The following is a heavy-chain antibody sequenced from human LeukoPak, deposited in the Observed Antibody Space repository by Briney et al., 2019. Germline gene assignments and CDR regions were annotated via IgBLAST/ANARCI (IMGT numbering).Heavy chain of an antibody. J-gene: IGHJ4*02. V-gene: IGHV4-39*07. Sequence: SETLSLTCTVSGGSISSSSYYWGWIRQPPGKGLEWIGSIYYSGSTYYNPSLKSRVTISVDTSKNQFSLKLSSVTAADTAVYYCASMDEDPYDSSGYYRDYWGQGTLVTVSS. D-gene: IGHD3-22*01. CDR2: IYYSGST. CDR3: ASMDEDPYDSSGYYRDY. CDR1: GGSISSSSYY.